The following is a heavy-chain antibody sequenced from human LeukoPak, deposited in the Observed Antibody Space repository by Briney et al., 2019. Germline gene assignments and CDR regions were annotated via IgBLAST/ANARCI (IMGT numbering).Heavy chain of an antibody. Sequence: SETLSLTCTVSGGSISSGGYYWSWIRQPPGKGLEWIGYIYHSGSTYYNPSLKSRVTISVDRSKNQFSLKLSSVTAADTAVYYCARGIVVVPAANPVGNWFDPWGQGTLVTVSS. CDR3: ARGIVVVPAANPVGNWFDP. CDR1: GGSISSGGYY. CDR2: IYHSGST. D-gene: IGHD2-2*01. V-gene: IGHV4-30-2*01. J-gene: IGHJ5*02.